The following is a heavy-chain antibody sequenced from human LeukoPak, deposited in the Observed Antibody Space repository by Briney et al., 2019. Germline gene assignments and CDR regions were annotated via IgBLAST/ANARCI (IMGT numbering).Heavy chain of an antibody. Sequence: SETLSLTCTVSGGSISSGSYYWSWIRQPAGKGLEWIGRIYTSGSTNYNPSLKSRVTISVDTSKNQFSLKLSSVTAADTAVYYCARLGESAPYYDFWSGAPLYMDVWGKGTTVTVSS. CDR3: ARLGESAPYYDFWSGAPLYMDV. V-gene: IGHV4-61*02. D-gene: IGHD3-3*01. CDR1: GGSISSGSYY. CDR2: IYTSGST. J-gene: IGHJ6*03.